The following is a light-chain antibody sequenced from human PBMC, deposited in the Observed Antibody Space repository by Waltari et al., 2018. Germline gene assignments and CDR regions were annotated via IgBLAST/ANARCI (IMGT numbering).Light chain of an antibody. CDR3: QQYGNSPQT. Sequence: EIVLTQSPATLSLSPGEGATLSCRASQSLTSYLAWYQQKHRQAPRLLIYDTSNRATGIPARFSGSGSGTDFTLIISSLEPEDFAVYYCQQYGNSPQTFGQGTRLEIK. V-gene: IGKV3-11*01. CDR1: QSLTSY. CDR2: DTS. J-gene: IGKJ5*01.